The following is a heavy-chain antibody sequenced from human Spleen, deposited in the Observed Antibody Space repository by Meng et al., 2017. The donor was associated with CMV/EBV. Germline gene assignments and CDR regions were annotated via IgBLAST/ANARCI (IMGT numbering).Heavy chain of an antibody. CDR1: GFTINNNY. D-gene: IGHD2-2*01. J-gene: IGHJ4*02. V-gene: IGHV3-53*01. CDR3: AREASTGCYDY. Sequence: LSCAVSGFTINNNYMSWVRQAPGKGLEWVSIVYSNGNTYYADSVKGRFTISGDNSKNTLYLQMNSLRAEDTAVYYCAREASTGCYDYWGRGTLVTVSS. CDR2: VYSNGNT.